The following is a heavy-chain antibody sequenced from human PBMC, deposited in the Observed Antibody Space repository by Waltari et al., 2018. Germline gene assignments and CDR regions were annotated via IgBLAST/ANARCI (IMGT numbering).Heavy chain of an antibody. V-gene: IGHV3-74*01. CDR2: INVDGGYI. J-gene: IGHJ4*02. Sequence: EVHLAESGGGVVQRGGPLRPSGTGPGFRLGDYGMHWVRQAPGKGLEWVSRINVDGGYISYGDSVKGRFTISRDNAKNTVFLQLNSLRADDTAVYFCARKAGSGYPYGPFYYDNWGQGTLVTVSS. D-gene: IGHD5-12*01. CDR3: ARKAGSGYPYGPFYYDN. CDR1: GFRLGDYG.